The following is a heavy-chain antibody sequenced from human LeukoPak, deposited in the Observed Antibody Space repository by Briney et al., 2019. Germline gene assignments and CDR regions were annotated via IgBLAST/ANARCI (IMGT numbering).Heavy chain of an antibody. D-gene: IGHD3-10*01. CDR3: ATMCGSGSC. CDR1: GSSISSSTW. CDR2: IRDSGST. Sequence: SETLSLTCAVSGSSISSSTWWTWIRQRPGQGLEWIGYIRDSGSTYSNPSLKSRVTMSVDTSENQFSLNLNSVTAADTAVYYCATMCGSGSCWGQGTLVTVSS. J-gene: IGHJ4*02. V-gene: IGHV4-28*01.